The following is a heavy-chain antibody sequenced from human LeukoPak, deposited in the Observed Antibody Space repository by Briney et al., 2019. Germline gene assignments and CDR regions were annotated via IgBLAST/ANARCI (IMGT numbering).Heavy chain of an antibody. J-gene: IGHJ4*02. CDR2: IYYSGST. Sequence: SETLSLTCTVSGGSISSYYWSWIRQPPGKGLEWIGYIYYSGSTNHNPSLKSRVTISVDTSKNQFSLKLSSVTAADTAVYYCASSGELLREYYFDYWGQGTLVTVSS. V-gene: IGHV4-59*12. D-gene: IGHD1-26*01. CDR3: ASSGELLREYYFDY. CDR1: GGSISSYY.